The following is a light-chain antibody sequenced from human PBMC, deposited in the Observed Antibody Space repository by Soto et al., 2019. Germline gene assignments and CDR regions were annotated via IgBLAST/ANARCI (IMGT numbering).Light chain of an antibody. CDR2: YDD. J-gene: IGLJ1*01. CDR3: AAWDDSLNGYV. Sequence: QSGLTQPPSVSEAPRQRVTISCPGSSSNIGNNAVNWYQQLPGKAPKLLVYYDDLLPSGVSDRFSGSKSGTSAPLAISGLQSEDEADYYCAAWDDSLNGYVFGTGTKVTVL. CDR1: SSNIGNNA. V-gene: IGLV1-36*01.